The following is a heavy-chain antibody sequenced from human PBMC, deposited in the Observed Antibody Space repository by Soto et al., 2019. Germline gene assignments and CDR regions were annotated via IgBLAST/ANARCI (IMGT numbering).Heavy chain of an antibody. V-gene: IGHV4-61*08. CDR1: GGPISSFGYY. CDR2: ISYSGST. CDR3: ARDAMTTVIPYYYYYGMDV. D-gene: IGHD4-17*01. Sequence: PSETLSLTCTVSGGPISSFGYYWGWIRQPPGKGLEWIGYISYSGSTNYNPSLKSRLTISVDTSKNQFSLKLSSVTAADTAVYYCARDAMTTVIPYYYYYGMDVWGQGTTVTVSS. J-gene: IGHJ6*02.